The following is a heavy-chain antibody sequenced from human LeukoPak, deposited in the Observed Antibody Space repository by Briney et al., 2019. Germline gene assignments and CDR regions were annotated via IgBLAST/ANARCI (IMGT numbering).Heavy chain of an antibody. CDR2: ISSSGRTI. Sequence: GGSLRLSCVASGFTFSTYEMIWVRQAPGKGLEWISYISSSGRTIYYADSVKGRFTLSRDNAENSLYLQMNSLRAEDTAVYYCAGEGSYYFDYWGQGTLVTVSS. CDR3: AGEGSYYFDY. V-gene: IGHV3-48*03. J-gene: IGHJ4*02. D-gene: IGHD1-26*01. CDR1: GFTFSTYE.